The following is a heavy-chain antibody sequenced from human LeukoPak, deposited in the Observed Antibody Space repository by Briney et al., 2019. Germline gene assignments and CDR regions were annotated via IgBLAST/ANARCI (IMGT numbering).Heavy chain of an antibody. V-gene: IGHV4-59*01. J-gene: IGHJ1*01. CDR1: GGSISSYY. Sequence: PSETLSLTCTVSGGSISSYYWSWIRQPPGKGLEWIGHIYYSGSTNYNPSLKSRVTISVDTSKNQFSLKLSSVTAADTAVYYCAGRSGSYYAEYFQHWGQGTLVTVSS. CDR2: IYYSGST. CDR3: AGRSGSYYAEYFQH. D-gene: IGHD3-10*01.